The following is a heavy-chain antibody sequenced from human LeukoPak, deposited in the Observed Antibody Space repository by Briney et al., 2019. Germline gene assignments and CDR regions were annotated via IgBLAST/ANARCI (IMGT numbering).Heavy chain of an antibody. CDR1: GGSINSGSYY. J-gene: IGHJ6*04. CDR2: IYTSGST. V-gene: IGHV4-61*02. D-gene: IGHD3-10*01. Sequence: SETLSLTCTVSGGSINSGSYYWSWIRQPAGKGLEWIGRIYTSGSTKYNPSLKSRVTISVDTSKNQFSLKLSSVTAADTAVYYCARGRTYGSGSYDWGKGTTVTISS. CDR3: ARGRTYGSGSYD.